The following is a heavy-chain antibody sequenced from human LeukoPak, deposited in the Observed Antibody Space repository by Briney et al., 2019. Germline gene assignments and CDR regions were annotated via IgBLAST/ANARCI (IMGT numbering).Heavy chain of an antibody. J-gene: IGHJ4*02. CDR3: ATSNSSGLSLFDY. Sequence: GSLRLSCVVSGFTSSDHYIDWARQAPGKGLEWVGRIRNKVNSYTTEYAASVKDRFTISRDDSKNSVWLQMNSLKTEDSAVYYCATSNSSGLSLFDYWGQGTLVTVSS. V-gene: IGHV3-72*01. D-gene: IGHD6-25*01. CDR1: GFTSSDHY. CDR2: IRNKVNSYTT.